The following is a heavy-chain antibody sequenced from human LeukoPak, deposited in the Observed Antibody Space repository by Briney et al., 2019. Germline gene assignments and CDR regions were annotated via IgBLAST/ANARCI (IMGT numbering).Heavy chain of an antibody. Sequence: GRSLRLSCAASGFTFSSYAMHWVRQAPGKGLEWVAVISYDGSNKYYADSVKGRFTISRDNSKNTLYLQMNSLRAEDTAVYYCARDQDRYGGNSGYFQHWGQGTLVTVSS. V-gene: IGHV3-30*04. CDR3: ARDQDRYGGNSGYFQH. D-gene: IGHD4-23*01. CDR2: ISYDGSNK. CDR1: GFTFSSYA. J-gene: IGHJ1*01.